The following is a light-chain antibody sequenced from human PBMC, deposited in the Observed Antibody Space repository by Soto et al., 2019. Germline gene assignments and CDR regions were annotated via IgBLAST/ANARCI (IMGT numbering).Light chain of an antibody. V-gene: IGKV3-20*01. CDR2: GAS. J-gene: IGKJ2*01. CDR3: QQYGSSPYT. CDR1: QSVSSSY. Sequence: EIVLTQSPGTLSLSPGERATLSCRASQSVSSSYLAWFQHKPGQGPRLLIYGASSRATGIPDRFSGSGSGTDFTLTISRLEPEDFAVYYCQQYGSSPYTFGQGTKLEIK.